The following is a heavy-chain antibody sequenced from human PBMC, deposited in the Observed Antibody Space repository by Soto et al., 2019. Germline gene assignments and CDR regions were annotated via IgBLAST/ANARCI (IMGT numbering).Heavy chain of an antibody. V-gene: IGHV3-23*01. CDR3: ARDPVEAGDGPLDA. Sequence: EVQLLESGGGLVQPGGSLRLSCAASGFAFRSYAMSWVRQAPRMGLEWVSGIGGRGVATFYTDSVKGRFTISRDNSRSTLYLQINSLRADDTAIYYCARDPVEAGDGPLDAWGQGTLVIVSS. CDR1: GFAFRSYA. J-gene: IGHJ5*02. CDR2: IGGRGVAT. D-gene: IGHD1-26*01.